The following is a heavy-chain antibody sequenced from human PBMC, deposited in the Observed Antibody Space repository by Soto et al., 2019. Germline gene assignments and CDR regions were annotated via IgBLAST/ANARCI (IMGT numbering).Heavy chain of an antibody. Sequence: SETLSLTCAVSGGSISSSNWWSWVRQPPGKGLEWIGEIYHSGSTNYNPPLKSRVTISVDKSKNQFSLKLSSVTAADTAVYYCARVPCSGGSCYYYYGMDVWGQGTTVT. CDR1: GGSISSSNW. CDR3: ARVPCSGGSCYYYYGMDV. V-gene: IGHV4-4*02. J-gene: IGHJ6*02. D-gene: IGHD2-15*01. CDR2: IYHSGST.